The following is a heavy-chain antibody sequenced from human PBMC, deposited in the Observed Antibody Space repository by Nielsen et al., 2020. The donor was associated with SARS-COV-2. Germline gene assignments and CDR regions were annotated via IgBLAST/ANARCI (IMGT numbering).Heavy chain of an antibody. CDR3: AKDYGGGFDY. D-gene: IGHD4-23*01. J-gene: IGHJ4*02. CDR1: GFTFSSYG. CDR2: IWYDGSNK. V-gene: IGHV3-33*06. Sequence: GGSLRLSCAASGFTFSSYGMHWVRQAPGKGLEWVANIWYDGSNKYYADSVKGRLTVSRDNSKNTLYLQMNSLRDEDTAVYYCAKDYGGGFDYWGQGTLVTVSS.